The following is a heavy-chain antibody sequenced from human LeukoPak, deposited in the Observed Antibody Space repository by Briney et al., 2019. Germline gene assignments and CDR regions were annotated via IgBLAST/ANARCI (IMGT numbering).Heavy chain of an antibody. D-gene: IGHD3-3*01. J-gene: IGHJ4*02. CDR3: AKGGPVIRGPGVLIVPVFDH. V-gene: IGHV1-2*02. CDR1: GYTLSDNW. CDR2: INPKSGDT. Sequence: ASVKVSCKASGYTLSDNWLHWMRQAPGHGPEWMGSINPKSGDTDLAQRFQGRVTMTRDTSINTGYMEVSRLTSDDTAVYYCAKGGPVIRGPGVLIVPVFDHRGQGTLVTVSS.